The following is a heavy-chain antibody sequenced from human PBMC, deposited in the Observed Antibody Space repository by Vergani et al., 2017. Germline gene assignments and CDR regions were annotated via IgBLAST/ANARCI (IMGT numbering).Heavy chain of an antibody. Sequence: EVQLLESGGGLVQPGGSLRLSCAASGFTFSSYAMSWVRQAPGKGLEWVSSISSSSSYIYYADSVKGRFTISRDNAKNSLYLQMISLRAEDTAVYYCVRTSPRIVVVPAATTFDYWGQGTLVTVSS. V-gene: IGHV3-21*01. CDR3: VRTSPRIVVVPAATTFDY. D-gene: IGHD2-2*01. J-gene: IGHJ4*02. CDR1: GFTFSSYA. CDR2: ISSSSSYI.